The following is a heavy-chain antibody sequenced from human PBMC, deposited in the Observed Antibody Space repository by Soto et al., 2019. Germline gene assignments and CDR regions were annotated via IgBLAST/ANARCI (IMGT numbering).Heavy chain of an antibody. D-gene: IGHD6-13*01. J-gene: IGHJ5*02. Sequence: GGALRLSCAASGFTFSSYSMNWVRQAPGKGLEWVSYISSSSSTIYYADSEKGRFTISRDNAKNSLYLQMNSLRVDYFAVYYCARHPERIAQIGWFDPWGQGTLVTVSS. CDR2: ISSSSSTI. CDR1: GFTFSSYS. CDR3: ARHPERIAQIGWFDP. V-gene: IGHV3-48*01.